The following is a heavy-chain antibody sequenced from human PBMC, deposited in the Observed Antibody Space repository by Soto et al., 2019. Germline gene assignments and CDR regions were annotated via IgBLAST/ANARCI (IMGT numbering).Heavy chain of an antibody. CDR3: AKDRKTIFGVVPFQGGMEF. CDR1: VCTFSGYG. V-gene: IGHV3-30*18. CDR2: ISYEGSNK. D-gene: IGHD3-3*01. J-gene: IGHJ6*01. Sequence: PVGSLRLSCVSSVCTFSGYGMHWVRHAPGKGLEWVAVISYEGSNKYYADSVKGRFTISRDNSINTMYLEMNSLRAEDTAVYYCAKDRKTIFGVVPFQGGMEFLGQGTKVIVS.